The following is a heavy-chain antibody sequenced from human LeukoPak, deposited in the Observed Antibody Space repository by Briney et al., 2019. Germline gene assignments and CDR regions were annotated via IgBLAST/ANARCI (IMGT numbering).Heavy chain of an antibody. CDR2: MNPNSGNT. CDR3: ARGNPIFGVVGNDY. V-gene: IGHV1-8*01. CDR1: GYTFTSYD. Sequence: ASVKVSCKASGYTFTSYDINWVRQATGQGLEWMGWMNPNSGNTGYAQKFQGRVTMTRNTSISTAYMELSSLRSDDTAVYYCARGNPIFGVVGNDYWGQGTLVTVSS. D-gene: IGHD3-3*01. J-gene: IGHJ4*02.